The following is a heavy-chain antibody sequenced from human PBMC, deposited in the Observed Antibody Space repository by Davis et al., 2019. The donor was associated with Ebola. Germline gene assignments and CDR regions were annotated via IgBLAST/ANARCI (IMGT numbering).Heavy chain of an antibody. CDR3: ARDSSSGWYDAFDI. J-gene: IGHJ3*02. D-gene: IGHD6-19*01. CDR2: IYHSGST. Sequence: PSETLSLTCAVSGGSISSGGYSWSWIRQPPGKGLEWIGYIYHSGSTYYNPSLKSRVTISVDRSKNQFSLKLSSVTAADTAVYYCARDSSSGWYDAFDIWGQGTMVTVSS. CDR1: GGSISSGGYS. V-gene: IGHV4-30-2*01.